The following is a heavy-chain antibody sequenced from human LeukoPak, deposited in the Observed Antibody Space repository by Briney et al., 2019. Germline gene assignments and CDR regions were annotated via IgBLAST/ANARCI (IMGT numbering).Heavy chain of an antibody. Sequence: SETLSLTCTVSGGSISSGDYYWSWIRQPPGKGLEWIGYIYNSGSTYYNPSLKSRVTISVDTSKNQFSLKLSSVTAADTAVYYCARNPGYSYGSPTFDYWGQGTLVTVSS. V-gene: IGHV4-30-4*01. CDR2: IYNSGST. CDR1: GGSISSGDYY. J-gene: IGHJ4*02. CDR3: ARNPGYSYGSPTFDY. D-gene: IGHD5-18*01.